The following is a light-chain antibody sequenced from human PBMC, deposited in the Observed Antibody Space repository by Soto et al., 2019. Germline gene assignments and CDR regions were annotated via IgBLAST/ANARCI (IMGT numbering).Light chain of an antibody. V-gene: IGKV1-5*03. J-gene: IGKJ1*01. Sequence: DIQMTQSPSTLSASVGDRVTITCRASQSISSWLAWYQQKPGKAPKLLIYKASSLESGVPSRFSGSGSGTEFTLTISSLQPDDFATYYCQQYNSYSWTFGQGNKVEIE. CDR3: QQYNSYSWT. CDR1: QSISSW. CDR2: KAS.